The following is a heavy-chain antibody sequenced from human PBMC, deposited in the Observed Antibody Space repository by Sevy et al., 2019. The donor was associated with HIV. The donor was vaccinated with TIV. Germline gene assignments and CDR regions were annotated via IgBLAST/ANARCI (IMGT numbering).Heavy chain of an antibody. D-gene: IGHD4-17*01. CDR3: ARVTIDRYYSYYGMDV. CDR1: GGSVSSGSYY. V-gene: IGHV4-61*01. Sequence: SQILSLTCTVSGGSVSSGSYYWSWIRQPPGKGLEWIGYIYYSGSTNYNPSLKSRVTISVDTSKNQFSLKLSSVTAADTAVYYCARVTIDRYYSYYGMDVWGQGTTVTVSS. CDR2: IYYSGST. J-gene: IGHJ6*02.